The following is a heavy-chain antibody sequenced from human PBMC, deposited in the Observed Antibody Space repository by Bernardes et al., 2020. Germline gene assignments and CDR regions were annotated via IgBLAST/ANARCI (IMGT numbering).Heavy chain of an antibody. CDR2: IYYSGST. Sequence: SETLSLTCTVSGGSISSSSYYWGWIRQPPGKGLEWIGSIYYSGSTYYNPSLKSRVTISVDTSKNQFSLKLSSVTAADTAVYYCASRIAVAGIRDYWGQGTLVTVSS. CDR3: ASRIAVAGIRDY. V-gene: IGHV4-39*01. J-gene: IGHJ4*02. CDR1: GGSISSSSYY. D-gene: IGHD6-19*01.